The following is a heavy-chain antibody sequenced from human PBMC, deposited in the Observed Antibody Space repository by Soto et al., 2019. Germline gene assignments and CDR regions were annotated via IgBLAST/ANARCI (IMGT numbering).Heavy chain of an antibody. D-gene: IGHD5-18*01. Sequence: GGSLRLSCAASGFTFSSYWMSWVRQAPGKGLEWVANIKQDGSEKYYVDSVEGRFTISRDNAKNSLYLQMNSLRAEDTAVYYCARDQPGYSYGYGLGYWGQGPLVTVSS. CDR2: IKQDGSEK. CDR1: GFTFSSYW. J-gene: IGHJ4*02. CDR3: ARDQPGYSYGYGLGY. V-gene: IGHV3-7*01.